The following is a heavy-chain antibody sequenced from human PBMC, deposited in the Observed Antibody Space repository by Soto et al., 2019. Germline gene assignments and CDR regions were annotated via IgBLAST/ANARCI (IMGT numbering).Heavy chain of an antibody. CDR3: ARGGIAARPVYYYGMDV. V-gene: IGHV3-64*02. Sequence: EVQLVESGEGLVQPGGSLRLSCAASGFTFSSYAMHWVRQAPGKGLEYVSAISSNGGSTYYADSVKGRFTISRDNSKNTLYLQMGTLRAEDMAVYYCARGGIAARPVYYYGMDVW. D-gene: IGHD6-6*01. CDR2: ISSNGGST. CDR1: GFTFSSYA. J-gene: IGHJ6*01.